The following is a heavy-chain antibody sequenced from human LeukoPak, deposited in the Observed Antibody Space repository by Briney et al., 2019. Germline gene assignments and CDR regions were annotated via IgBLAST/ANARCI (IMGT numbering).Heavy chain of an antibody. Sequence: GGSLRLSCVVSGFTFTEYYMSWVRQAPGKGLEWISSTSSSATTIEYANSVRGRFTISRDNAKNSLFLQMNSLRAEDTAVYYCVRDRYGLFDSWGQGTLVTVAS. V-gene: IGHV3-11*01. J-gene: IGHJ5*01. CDR1: GFTFTEYY. D-gene: IGHD4-17*01. CDR2: TSSSATTI. CDR3: VRDRYGLFDS.